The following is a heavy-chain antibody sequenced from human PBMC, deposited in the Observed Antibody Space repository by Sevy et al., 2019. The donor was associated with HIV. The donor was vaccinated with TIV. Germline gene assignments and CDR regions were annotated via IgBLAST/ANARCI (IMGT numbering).Heavy chain of an antibody. CDR2: IKQDGSEK. D-gene: IGHD2-2*01. V-gene: IGHV3-7*01. Sequence: GGSLRLSCAASGFTFSSYWMSWVRQAPGKGLEWVANIKQDGSEKYYVDSVKGRFTISRDNAKNSLYLQMNSLRAEDPAVYYRASLIGYCSSTSCRRDYYYYYGMDVWGQGTTVTVSS. CDR1: GFTFSSYW. CDR3: ASLIGYCSSTSCRRDYYYYYGMDV. J-gene: IGHJ6*02.